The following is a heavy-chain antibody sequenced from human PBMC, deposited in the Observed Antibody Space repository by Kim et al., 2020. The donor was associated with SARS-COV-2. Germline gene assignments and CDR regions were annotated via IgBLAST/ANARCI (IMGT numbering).Heavy chain of an antibody. D-gene: IGHD6-13*01. CDR1: GFTFSSYE. CDR2: ISSSGSTI. CDR3: ASLSGYSSSWSYYYYYGMDV. J-gene: IGHJ6*02. V-gene: IGHV3-48*03. Sequence: GGSLRLSCAASGFTFSSYEMNWVRQAPGKGLEWVSYISSSGSTIYYADSVKGRFTISRDNAKNSLYLQMNSLRAEDTAVYYCASLSGYSSSWSYYYYYGMDVWGQGTTVTVSS.